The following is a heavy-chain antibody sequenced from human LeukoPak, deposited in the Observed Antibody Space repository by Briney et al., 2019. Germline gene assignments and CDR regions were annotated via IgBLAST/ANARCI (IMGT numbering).Heavy chain of an antibody. CDR1: GFTFSSYG. J-gene: IGHJ6*02. CDR3: ARDQEDIVVVPAAKGAWYYYYGMDV. D-gene: IGHD2-2*01. V-gene: IGHV3-33*01. Sequence: GGSLRLSCAASGFTFSSYGMHGVRQAPGKGLEGVAVIWYDGSNKYYAASVKRRFTISRDNSKNTLYLQMNSLRAEDTAVYYCARDQEDIVVVPAAKGAWYYYYGMDVWGQGTTVTVSS. CDR2: IWYDGSNK.